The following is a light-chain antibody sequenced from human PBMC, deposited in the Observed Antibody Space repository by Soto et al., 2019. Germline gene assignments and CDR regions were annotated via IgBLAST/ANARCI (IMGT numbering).Light chain of an antibody. J-gene: IGKJ5*01. CDR2: GAS. CDR1: QSVSSTY. V-gene: IGKV3-20*01. Sequence: EVVLTQSPGTLSLSPGERATLSCRASQSVSSTYLAWYQQKSGQAPRLLVYGASSRATGIPERFSGSGSGTDFTLTISRLEPEDFAVYYCQQYGSAPITFGQGTRLEIK. CDR3: QQYGSAPIT.